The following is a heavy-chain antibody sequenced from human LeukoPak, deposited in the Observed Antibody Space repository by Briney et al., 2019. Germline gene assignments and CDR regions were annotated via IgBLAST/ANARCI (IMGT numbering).Heavy chain of an antibody. CDR3: ARDGQYGDYVDY. V-gene: IGHV1-69*13. J-gene: IGHJ4*02. Sequence: ASVKVSCKASGGTFSSYAISWVRQAPGQGLEWMGGIIPIFGTANYAQKFQGRVTITADESTSTAYMELSSLRSEDTAVYCCARDGQYGDYVDYWGQGTLVTVSS. D-gene: IGHD4-17*01. CDR1: GGTFSSYA. CDR2: IIPIFGTA.